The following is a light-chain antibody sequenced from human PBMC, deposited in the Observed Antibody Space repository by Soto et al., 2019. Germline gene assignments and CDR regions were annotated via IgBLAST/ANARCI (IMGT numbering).Light chain of an antibody. Sequence: QLVLTQPASVSGSPGQSITISCTGTSSDVGAYNYVSWYQQYPGKAPKLIIYDVSNRPSGVSNRFSGSKSGNTASLTISGLQAEDEADYYCSSYTSTNTLVFGGGTKLTVL. V-gene: IGLV2-14*01. CDR2: DVS. J-gene: IGLJ2*01. CDR3: SSYTSTNTLV. CDR1: SSDVGAYNY.